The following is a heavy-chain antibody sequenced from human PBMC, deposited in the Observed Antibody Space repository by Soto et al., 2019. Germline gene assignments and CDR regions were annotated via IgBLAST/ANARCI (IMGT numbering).Heavy chain of an antibody. J-gene: IGHJ4*02. V-gene: IGHV1-18*01. CDR2: ISAYNGNT. D-gene: IGHD3-3*01. CDR1: GYTFTSYG. Sequence: ASVKVSCKTSGYTFTSYGISWVRQAPGQGLEWMGWISAYNGNTNYAQKLQGRVTMTTDTSASTAYMELRSLRSDDTAVYYCAREGYDFWSGSTYYFDYWGQGTLVTVS. CDR3: AREGYDFWSGSTYYFDY.